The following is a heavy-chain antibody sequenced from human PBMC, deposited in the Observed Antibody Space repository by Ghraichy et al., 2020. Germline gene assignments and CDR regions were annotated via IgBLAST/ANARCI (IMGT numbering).Heavy chain of an antibody. J-gene: IGHJ3*02. V-gene: IGHV3-15*01. Sequence: GGSLRLSCAASGFTFSNARMSWVRQAPGKGLEWVGRIKSKTDGGTTDYAAPVKGRITISRDDSKHTLYLQMNSLKTEDTAVYYCTSEDYGDRLPAFDIWGQGTMVTVSS. CDR2: IKSKTDGGTT. CDR1: GFTFSNAR. D-gene: IGHD4-17*01. CDR3: TSEDYGDRLPAFDI.